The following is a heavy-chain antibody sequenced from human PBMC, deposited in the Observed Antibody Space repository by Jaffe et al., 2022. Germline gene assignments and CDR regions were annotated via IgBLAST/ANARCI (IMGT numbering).Heavy chain of an antibody. CDR3: ARLEMATKFDY. D-gene: IGHD5-12*01. CDR1: GYSISSGYY. Sequence: QVQLQESGPGLVKPSETLSLTCAVSGYSISSGYYWGWIRQPPGKGLEWIGSIYHSGSTYYNPSLKSRVTISVDTSKNQFSLKLSSVTAADTAVYYCARLEMATKFDYWGQGTLVTVSS. V-gene: IGHV4-38-2*01. J-gene: IGHJ4*02. CDR2: IYHSGST.